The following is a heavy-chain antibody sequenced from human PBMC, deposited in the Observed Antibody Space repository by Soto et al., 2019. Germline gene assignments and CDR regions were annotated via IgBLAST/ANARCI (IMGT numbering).Heavy chain of an antibody. CDR2: ISGSGGST. D-gene: IGHD1-26*01. CDR3: AKDFRATRVWYYFDY. Sequence: GGSLRLSCAASGFTFSSYAMSWVRQAPGKGLEWVSAISGSGGSTYYADSVKGRFTISRDNSKNTLYLQMNSLRAEDTAVYYCAKDFRATRVWYYFDYWGQGTLVTVSS. J-gene: IGHJ4*02. V-gene: IGHV3-23*01. CDR1: GFTFSSYA.